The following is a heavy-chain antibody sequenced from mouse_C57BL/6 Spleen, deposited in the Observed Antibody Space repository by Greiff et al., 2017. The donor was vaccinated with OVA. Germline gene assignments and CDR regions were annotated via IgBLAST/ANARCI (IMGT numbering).Heavy chain of an antibody. V-gene: IGHV1-62-2*01. CDR2: FYPGSGSI. CDR3: ARHDDGYYEFAY. D-gene: IGHD2-3*01. Sequence: VQGVESGAELVKPGASVKLSCKASGYTFTEYTIHWVKQRSGQGLEWIGWFYPGSGSIKYNEKFKDKATLTADKSSSTVYMELSRLTSEDSAVYFCARHDDGYYEFAYWGQGTLVTVSA. J-gene: IGHJ3*01. CDR1: GYTFTEYT.